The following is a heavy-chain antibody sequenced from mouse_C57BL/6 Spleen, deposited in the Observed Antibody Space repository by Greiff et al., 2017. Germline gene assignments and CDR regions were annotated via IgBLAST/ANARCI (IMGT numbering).Heavy chain of an antibody. D-gene: IGHD6-1*01. CDR2: ISDGGSYT. Sequence: DVKLVESGGGLVKPGGSLKLSCAASGFTFSSYAMSWVRQTPEKRLEWVATISDGGSYTYYPDNVKGRFTISRDNAKNNLYLQMSHLKSEDTAMYYCARLNPHYFDYWGQGTTLTVSS. J-gene: IGHJ2*01. V-gene: IGHV5-4*03. CDR1: GFTFSSYA. CDR3: ARLNPHYFDY.